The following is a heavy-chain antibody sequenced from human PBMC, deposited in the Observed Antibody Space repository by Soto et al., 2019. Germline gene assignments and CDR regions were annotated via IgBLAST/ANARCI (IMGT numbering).Heavy chain of an antibody. V-gene: IGHV4-34*01. CDR2: INHSGST. D-gene: IGHD6-13*01. CDR3: ARGGGNSSWYDY. CDR1: GGSFSGYY. J-gene: IGHJ4*02. Sequence: SETLSLTCAVYGGSFSGYYWSWIRQPPGKGLEWIGEINHSGSTNYNPSLKSRVTISVDTSKNQFSLKLSSVTAADTAVYYCARGGGNSSWYDYWGQGTLVTVSS.